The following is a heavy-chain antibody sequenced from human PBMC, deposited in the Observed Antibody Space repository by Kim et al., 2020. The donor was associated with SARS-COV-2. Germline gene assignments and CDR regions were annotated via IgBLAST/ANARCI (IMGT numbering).Heavy chain of an antibody. CDR2: IYHSGST. V-gene: IGHV4-4*02. CDR1: GGSISSSNW. Sequence: SETLSLTCAVSGGSISSSNWWSWVRQPPGKGLEWIGEIYHSGSTNYNPSLKSRVTISVDKSKNQFSLKLSSVTAADTAVYYCARVGFKASQWLVDNYGMDVWGQGTTITVSS. D-gene: IGHD6-19*01. J-gene: IGHJ6*02. CDR3: ARVGFKASQWLVDNYGMDV.